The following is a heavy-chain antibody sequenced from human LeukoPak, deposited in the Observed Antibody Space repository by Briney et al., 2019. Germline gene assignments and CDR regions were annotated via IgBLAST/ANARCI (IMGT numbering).Heavy chain of an antibody. Sequence: PSETLSLTCTVSGGSISSSSYYWGWIRQPPGKGLEWIGEINHSGSTNYNPSLKSRVTISVDTSKNQFSLKLSSVTAADTAVYYCARSGLGSPYYTMIAVQDYYYYMDVWGKGTTVTVSS. V-gene: IGHV4-39*07. J-gene: IGHJ6*03. CDR1: GGSISSSSYY. CDR2: INHSGST. D-gene: IGHD3-22*01. CDR3: ARSGLGSPYYTMIAVQDYYYYMDV.